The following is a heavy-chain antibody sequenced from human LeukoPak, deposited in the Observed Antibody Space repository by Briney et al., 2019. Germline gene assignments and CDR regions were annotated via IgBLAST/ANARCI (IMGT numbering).Heavy chain of an antibody. Sequence: PGGSLRLSCAASGFTFSSYSMNWVRQAPGKGLEWVGRIKSKTDGGTTDYAAPVKGRFTISRDDSKNTLYLLMNSLKTEDTAVYYCTTDKTVRTTVTTLVDYWGQGTLVTVSS. CDR2: IKSKTDGGTT. V-gene: IGHV3-15*01. J-gene: IGHJ4*02. CDR3: TTDKTVRTTVTTLVDY. CDR1: GFTFSSYS. D-gene: IGHD4-17*01.